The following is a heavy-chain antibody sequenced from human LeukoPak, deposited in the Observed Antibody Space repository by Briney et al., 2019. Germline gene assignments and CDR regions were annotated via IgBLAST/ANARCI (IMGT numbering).Heavy chain of an antibody. Sequence: SETLSLTCAVYGGSFSGYYWTWIRQPPGKGLEWIGEINHSGSTNYNPSLKSRVTISADTSRNQFSLILTSVTAADTAVYFCARVRAAGSFDIWGQGTMVTVSS. V-gene: IGHV4-34*01. CDR3: ARVRAAGSFDI. CDR1: GGSFSGYY. J-gene: IGHJ3*02. CDR2: INHSGST.